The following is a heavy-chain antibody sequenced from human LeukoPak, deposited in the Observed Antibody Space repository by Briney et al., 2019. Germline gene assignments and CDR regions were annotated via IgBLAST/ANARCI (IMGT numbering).Heavy chain of an antibody. Sequence: GGSLRLSCEGSAFIFSGHWMNWVRQAPGKGLEWVGRIKSKTDGGTTDYAAPVKGRFTISRDDSKNTLYLQMNSLKTEDTAVYYCTTAPITMIATDYWGQGTLVTVSS. D-gene: IGHD3-22*01. CDR2: IKSKTDGGTT. CDR1: AFIFSGHW. J-gene: IGHJ4*02. V-gene: IGHV3-15*01. CDR3: TTAPITMIATDY.